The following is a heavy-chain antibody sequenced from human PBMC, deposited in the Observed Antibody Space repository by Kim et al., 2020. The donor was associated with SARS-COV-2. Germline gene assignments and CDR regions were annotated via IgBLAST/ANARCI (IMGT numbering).Heavy chain of an antibody. V-gene: IGHV3-21*01. CDR3: ARVLIPPIPSYYYGMDV. CDR1: GFTFSSYS. D-gene: IGHD3-16*01. J-gene: IGHJ6*02. CDR2: ISSSSSYI. Sequence: GGSLRLSCAASGFTFSSYSMNWVRQAPGKGLEWVSSISSSSSYIYYADSVKGRFTISRDNAKNSLYLQMNSLRAEDTAVYYCARVLIPPIPSYYYGMDVWGQGTTVTVSS.